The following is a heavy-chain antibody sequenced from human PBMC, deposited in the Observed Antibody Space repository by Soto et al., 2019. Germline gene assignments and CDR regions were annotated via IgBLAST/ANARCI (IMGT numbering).Heavy chain of an antibody. J-gene: IGHJ5*02. CDR3: AHRRRAVDALNWFGP. Sequence: QITLKESGPTLVKPTQTLPLTCTFSGFSLSTSGVGVGWIRQPPGKALEWLALIYWEDDKRYSPSLKSRLTISKDTYKNQVVLTMTNMDPVDTATYYCAHRRRAVDALNWFGPWGQGTLVTVSS. CDR2: IYWEDDK. V-gene: IGHV2-5*02. CDR1: GFSLSTSGVG. D-gene: IGHD2-15*01.